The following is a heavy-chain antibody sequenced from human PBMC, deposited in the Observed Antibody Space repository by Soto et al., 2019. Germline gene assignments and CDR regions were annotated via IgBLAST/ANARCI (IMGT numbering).Heavy chain of an antibody. V-gene: IGHV1-2*04. Sequence: ASVEVCCKASGDTFTGYYMHWVRQATGQGLEWMGWINPNSGGTNYAQKFQGWVTMTRDTSISTAYMELSRLRSDDTAVYYCAREPRLESYHYGMDVWGQGTTVTVSS. J-gene: IGHJ6*02. CDR3: AREPRLESYHYGMDV. CDR2: INPNSGGT. D-gene: IGHD4-17*01. CDR1: GDTFTGYY.